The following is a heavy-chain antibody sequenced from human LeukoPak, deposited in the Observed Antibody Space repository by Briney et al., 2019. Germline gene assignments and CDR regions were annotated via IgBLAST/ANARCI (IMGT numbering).Heavy chain of an antibody. CDR3: NVRWGPNSDY. V-gene: IGHV3-30*02. Sequence: GGSLRLSCAASGFSFSDYDIHWVRLAPGKGLEWVTFIRYDGSNTYAESVKGRFTISRDNAKNTLFLHMNSLRAEDTAVYYCNVRWGPNSDYWGQGTLVTVSS. J-gene: IGHJ4*02. D-gene: IGHD7-27*01. CDR2: IRYDGSNT. CDR1: GFSFSDYD.